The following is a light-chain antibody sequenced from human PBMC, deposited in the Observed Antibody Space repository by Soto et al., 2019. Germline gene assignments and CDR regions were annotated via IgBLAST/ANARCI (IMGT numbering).Light chain of an antibody. J-gene: IGKJ1*01. Sequence: VMTQSPATLSVSPGERAALSCRASQSVSTNLAWYQQKPGQPPRLPIYFASTRATAVPARFTAGGSGTEFTLTIRSLQYDELAVYYCQQYDKWPRTLGQGTKVEIK. CDR2: FAS. CDR1: QSVSTN. V-gene: IGKV3-15*01. CDR3: QQYDKWPRT.